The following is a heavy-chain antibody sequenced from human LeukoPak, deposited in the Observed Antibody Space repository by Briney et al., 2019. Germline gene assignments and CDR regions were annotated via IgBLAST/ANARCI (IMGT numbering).Heavy chain of an antibody. J-gene: IGHJ4*02. D-gene: IGHD7-27*01. V-gene: IGHV4-30-2*01. CDR1: GGSISSGGYY. CDR2: IYHSGST. Sequence: KSSETLSLTCTVSGGSISSGGYYWSWIRQPPGKGLEWIGYIYHSGSTYYNPSLKSGVTISVDRSKNQFSLKLSSVTAADTAVYYCARELGIGGQFDYWGQGTLVTVSS. CDR3: ARELGIGGQFDY.